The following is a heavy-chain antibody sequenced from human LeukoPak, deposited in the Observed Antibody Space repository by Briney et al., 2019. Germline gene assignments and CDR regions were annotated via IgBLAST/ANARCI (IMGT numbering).Heavy chain of an antibody. CDR2: ISSGSGYI. D-gene: IGHD5-18*01. CDR3: AREMRGYSYGIDY. CDR1: GFTFSSYI. Sequence: PGGSLRLSCAASGFTFSSYIMNWVRQAPGKGLEWVSSISSGSGYIYYADSVKGRFTISRDNAKNSLYLQMNSLRAEDTAVYYCAREMRGYSYGIDYWGQGTLVTVSS. J-gene: IGHJ4*02. V-gene: IGHV3-21*01.